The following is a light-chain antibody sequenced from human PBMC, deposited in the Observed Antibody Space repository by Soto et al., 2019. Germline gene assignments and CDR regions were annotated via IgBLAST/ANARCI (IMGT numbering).Light chain of an antibody. J-gene: IGKJ2*01. CDR2: GDS. CDR3: QQYSTLPHT. Sequence: ENVLTQSPGTLSLSPGERSTLSCRATQSVTSRYFAWYQQKPGQAPRLLIYGDSSRATDIRDRFSGSGSGTDFTITVSRLEPEDFVVYYCQQYSTLPHTFGQGTKMEVK. V-gene: IGKV3-20*01. CDR1: QSVTSRY.